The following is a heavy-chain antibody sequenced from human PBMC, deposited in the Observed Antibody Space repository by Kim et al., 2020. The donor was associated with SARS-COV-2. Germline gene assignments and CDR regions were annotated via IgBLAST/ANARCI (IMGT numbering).Heavy chain of an antibody. CDR1: GLSVDGYA. J-gene: IGHJ4*02. V-gene: IGHV3-43*02. D-gene: IGHD3-10*01. Sequence: GGSLRLSCIASGLSVDGYAMHWVRQVPGKGLEWVALISGDGVYYADSVKGRFTISRDDSKSSLYLEMNSVRIEDSAMYYCARDFGSGSYFFDLWGQGTLVTVSS. CDR3: ARDFGSGSYFFDL. CDR2: ISGDGV.